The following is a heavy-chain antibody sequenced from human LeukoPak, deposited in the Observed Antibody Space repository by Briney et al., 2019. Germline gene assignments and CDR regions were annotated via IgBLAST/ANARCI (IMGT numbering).Heavy chain of an antibody. J-gene: IGHJ4*02. CDR1: GYTFTGYF. V-gene: IGHV1-46*01. Sequence: ASVKVSCKASGYTFTGYFMHWVRQAPGQGLEWMGIINPSGGSTSYAQKFQGRVTMTRDTSTSTVYMELSGLRSEDTAVYYCARNTKTYYYDSSGYPLDYWGQGTLVTVSS. CDR3: ARNTKTYYYDSSGYPLDY. CDR2: INPSGGST. D-gene: IGHD3-22*01.